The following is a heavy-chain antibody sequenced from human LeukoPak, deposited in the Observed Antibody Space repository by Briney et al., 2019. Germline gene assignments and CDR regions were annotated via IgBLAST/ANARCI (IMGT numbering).Heavy chain of an antibody. D-gene: IGHD4-23*01. CDR2: INPNSGGT. V-gene: IGHV1-2*02. Sequence: ASVKVSCKASGYTFTGYYMHWVRQAPGQGLEWMGWINPNSGGTNYAQKFQDRVTMTRDTSISTAYMELSRLRSDDTAVYYCARGGATVVTHYYYYYMDVWGKGTTVTVSS. CDR3: ARGGATVVTHYYYYYMDV. CDR1: GYTFTGYY. J-gene: IGHJ6*03.